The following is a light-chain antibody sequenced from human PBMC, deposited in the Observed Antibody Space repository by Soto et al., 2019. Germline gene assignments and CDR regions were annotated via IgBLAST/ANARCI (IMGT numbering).Light chain of an antibody. J-gene: IGKJ1*01. CDR1: QRISSW. CDR3: QPDNSAWT. V-gene: IGKV1-5*03. CDR2: KAS. Sequence: DIQMTQSPSTLSASVGDRVTITCRASQRISSWVAWYQQKPGKAPTLLIYKASSLESGVPSRFSCSGSGKECTLTISSLQPDDFATYYCQPDNSAWTFGQGTKVEI.